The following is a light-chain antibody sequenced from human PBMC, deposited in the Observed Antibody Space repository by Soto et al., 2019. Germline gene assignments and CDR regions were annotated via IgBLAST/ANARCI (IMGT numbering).Light chain of an antibody. CDR2: DTN. CDR1: KSNVGRNY. J-gene: IGLJ2*01. Sequence: QSVLTQPPSASAAPGQTVTVSCSGNKSNVGRNYVSWYQQFPGTAPRLLIYDTNKRPSGIPGRFSGSKSGTSATLGITGLQTGDEAIYYCGTWDSRLSGVVFGGGTMLTVL. CDR3: GTWDSRLSGVV. V-gene: IGLV1-51*01.